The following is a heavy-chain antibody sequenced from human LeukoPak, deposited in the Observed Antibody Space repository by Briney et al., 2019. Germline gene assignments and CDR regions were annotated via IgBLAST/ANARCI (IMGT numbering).Heavy chain of an antibody. CDR1: GDSISSGYY. D-gene: IGHD6-6*01. Sequence: SETLSLTCTVSGDSISSGYYWGWIRQPPGKGLEWIGSIYHSGSTYYNPSLKSRVTISVDTSKNQFSLKLTSVTAADTAVYYCARAIAARRRVGWDYFDYWGQGTLVTVSS. CDR3: ARAIAARRRVGWDYFDY. J-gene: IGHJ4*02. CDR2: IYHSGST. V-gene: IGHV4-38-2*02.